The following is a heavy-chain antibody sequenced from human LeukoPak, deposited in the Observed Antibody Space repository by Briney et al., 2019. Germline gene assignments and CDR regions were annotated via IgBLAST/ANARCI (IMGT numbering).Heavy chain of an antibody. CDR2: IRFDGSTK. J-gene: IGHJ4*02. V-gene: IGHV3-30*02. CDR1: GVTFRSSS. CDR3: AQPDF. Sequence: PGGSLRLSCVASGVTFRSSSVHWVRQAPGKGLEWLAFIRFDGSTKYYADSVKGRFTVSRDNSKSTLYLQMNSLRAEDTAVYYCAQPDFWGQGTLVTVSS.